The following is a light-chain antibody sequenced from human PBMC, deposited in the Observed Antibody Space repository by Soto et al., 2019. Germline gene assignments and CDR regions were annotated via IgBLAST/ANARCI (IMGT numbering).Light chain of an antibody. CDR2: LNSDGSH. V-gene: IGLV4-69*01. CDR3: TTWGTGTLV. CDR1: SGHSSYA. Sequence: QLVLTQSPSASASLGASVKLTCTLSSGHSSYAIAWHQQQPEKGPRYLMKLNSDGSHSKGDGIPDRFSGSSSGAERYLTISSLQSEDEADYYCTTWGTGTLVFGGGTKLTVL. J-gene: IGLJ2*01.